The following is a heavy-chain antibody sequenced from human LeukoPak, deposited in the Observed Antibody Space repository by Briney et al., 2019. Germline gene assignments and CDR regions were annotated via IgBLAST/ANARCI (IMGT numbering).Heavy chain of an antibody. CDR3: AKDQGSGLGSYSWGYFDY. J-gene: IGHJ4*02. D-gene: IGHD3-10*01. CDR1: GFTLRNYD. CDR2: IRGSSGST. V-gene: IGHV3-23*01. Sequence: GGSLRLSCAASGFTLRNYDINWVRQAPGKGLEWVSVIRGSSGSTYYADSVKGRFTISRDDYKNMMYLQMNSLSAEDSAVYYCAKDQGSGLGSYSWGYFDYWGQGTLVTVSS.